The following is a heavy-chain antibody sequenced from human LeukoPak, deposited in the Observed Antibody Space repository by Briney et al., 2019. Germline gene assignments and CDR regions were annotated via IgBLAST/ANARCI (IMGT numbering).Heavy chain of an antibody. V-gene: IGHV1-46*01. D-gene: IGHD6-6*01. CDR3: ARTAARRFDY. Sequence: ASVKASCKASGYTFPSCFMHWVRQAPGQGLEWMGIINPTGGSTTYAQKFQGRVTMTRDTSTSTVYMELSSLRSDDTAVYYCARTAARRFDYWGQGTLVTVPS. J-gene: IGHJ4*02. CDR1: GYTFPSCF. CDR2: INPTGGST.